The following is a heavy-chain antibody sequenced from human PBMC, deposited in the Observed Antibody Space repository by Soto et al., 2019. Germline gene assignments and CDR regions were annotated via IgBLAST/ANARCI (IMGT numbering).Heavy chain of an antibody. D-gene: IGHD3-3*01. V-gene: IGHV1-2*02. J-gene: IGHJ6*02. CDR1: GYSFTGYY. CDR3: ARAHDPWSGFLYYALDV. CDR2: INPNSGGT. Sequence: ASVQVSSEASGYSFTGYYMHCEQQAPGHGLEWMGWINPNSGGTNYVQKFQGRVTMSRDTSISTAYMDLSRLSSDDTAVYYCARAHDPWSGFLYYALDVWGQATTITVS.